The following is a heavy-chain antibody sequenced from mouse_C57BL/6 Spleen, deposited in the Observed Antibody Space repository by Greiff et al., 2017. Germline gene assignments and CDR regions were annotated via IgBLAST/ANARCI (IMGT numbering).Heavy chain of an antibody. CDR1: GFTFSDYG. D-gene: IGHD1-1*01. CDR2: ISSGSSTI. V-gene: IGHV5-17*01. J-gene: IGHJ1*03. Sequence: EVQVVESGGGLVKPGGSLKLSCAASGFTFSDYGMHWVRQAPEKGLEWVAYISSGSSTIYYADTVKGRFTISRDNAKNTLFLQMTSLRSEDTAMYYCARRFITTVGDWDIDVWGTGTTVTVSS. CDR3: ARRFITTVGDWDIDV.